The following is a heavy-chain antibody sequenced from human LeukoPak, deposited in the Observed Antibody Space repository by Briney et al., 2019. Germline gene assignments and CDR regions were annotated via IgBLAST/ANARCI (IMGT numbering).Heavy chain of an antibody. Sequence: SETLSLTCTVSGVSISTAYWTCVRQSPGKGLEWIGYIHYSGSTTYHPSLESRVTISLDTSKNQIFLKLPSVTSADTAVYYCARDAGATAYWGQGALVTVSS. J-gene: IGHJ4*02. CDR3: ARDAGATAY. D-gene: IGHD4/OR15-4a*01. V-gene: IGHV4-59*01. CDR2: IHYSGST. CDR1: GVSISTAY.